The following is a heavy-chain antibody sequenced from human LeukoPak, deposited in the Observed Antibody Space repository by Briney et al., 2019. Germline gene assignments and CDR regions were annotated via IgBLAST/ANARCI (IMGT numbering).Heavy chain of an antibody. D-gene: IGHD4-17*01. V-gene: IGHV3-23*01. CDR3: AKDLGDYGDYTYEY. Sequence: GGSLRLSCAASGFTFSSYAMSRVRQAPGKGLGWVSAISGSGGSTYYADSVKGRFTISRDNSKNTLYLQMNSLRAEDTAVYYCAKDLGDYGDYTYEYWGQGTLVTVSS. CDR1: GFTFSSYA. J-gene: IGHJ4*02. CDR2: ISGSGGST.